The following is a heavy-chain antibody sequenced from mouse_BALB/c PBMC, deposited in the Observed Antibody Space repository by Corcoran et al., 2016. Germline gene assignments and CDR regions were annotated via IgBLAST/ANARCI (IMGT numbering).Heavy chain of an antibody. D-gene: IGHD4-1*01. Sequence: LVKTGASVKLSCKASGYSFTGYYMHWVKQSHGKSLEWIGYISCYNGATSYNQKFKGKATFTIDTSSSTAYMQFNSLTSEDSAVYYCAREELGSFDYWGQGTTLTVSS. CDR3: AREELGSFDY. CDR2: ISCYNGAT. CDR1: GYSFTGYY. J-gene: IGHJ2*01. V-gene: IGHV1S34*01.